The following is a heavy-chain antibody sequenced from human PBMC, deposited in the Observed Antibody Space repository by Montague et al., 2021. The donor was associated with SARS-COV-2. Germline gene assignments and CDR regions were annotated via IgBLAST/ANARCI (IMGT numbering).Heavy chain of an antibody. J-gene: IGHJ5*02. CDR3: ARSVVGGTYRHTRWFDP. Sequence: SETLSLTCTVSGDSMRSSYWNWIRQPPGKGLEYIGYTYYSGVANYNPSLRSRVTISLDTSKNQFSLNLRSVTAADTAVYYCARSVVGGTYRHTRWFDPWGRGTLVTVFS. V-gene: IGHV4-59*13. CDR2: TYYSGVA. D-gene: IGHD3-16*02. CDR1: GDSMRSSY.